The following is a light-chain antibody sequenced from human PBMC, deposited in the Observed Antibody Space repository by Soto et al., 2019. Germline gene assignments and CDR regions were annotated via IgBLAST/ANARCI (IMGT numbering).Light chain of an antibody. V-gene: IGKV1-5*01. J-gene: IGKJ2*01. Sequence: DIQMTQSPSTVSAYVGDGVTITCRASQSITTWLTWYQQRPGKAPKLLIYDVSSLQSGVPSRFSGSGSGTEFTLTISSLQPDDFATYYCQQSYSTPYTFGQGTKVDIK. CDR1: QSITTW. CDR2: DVS. CDR3: QQSYSTPYT.